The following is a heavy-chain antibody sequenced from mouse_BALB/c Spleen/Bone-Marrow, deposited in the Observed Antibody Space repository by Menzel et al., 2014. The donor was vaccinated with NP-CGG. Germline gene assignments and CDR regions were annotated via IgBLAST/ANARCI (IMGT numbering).Heavy chain of an antibody. J-gene: IGHJ3*01. CDR2: IFPGTDTT. CDR1: GYTFTNYW. V-gene: IGHV1S132*01. D-gene: IGHD2-4*01. Sequence: QVQLQQSGAEVMNPGASVKLSCRTSGYTFTNYWIQWVKQRPRQGLGWIGEIFPGTDTTYYNEKFKDKATLTIDTSSSTAYMQLSNLTSEDSAVYFCARNYDYDEGAWFTYWGQGTLVTVSA. CDR3: ARNYDYDEGAWFTY.